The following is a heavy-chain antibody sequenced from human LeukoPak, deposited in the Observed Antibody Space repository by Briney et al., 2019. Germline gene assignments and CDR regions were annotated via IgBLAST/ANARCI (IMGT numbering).Heavy chain of an antibody. V-gene: IGHV3-30-3*01. CDR2: ISYDGSNK. Sequence: QAGGSLRLSCAASGFTFGSFALHWVRQAPDKGLEWVAVISYDGSNKYYADSVEGRFTISRDNSKNTMYMQMNSLRPEDTAMYYCARGTRLGYCSDASCYGAFDIWGQGTTVTVSS. CDR3: ARGTRLGYCSDASCYGAFDI. J-gene: IGHJ3*02. CDR1: GFTFGSFA. D-gene: IGHD2-15*01.